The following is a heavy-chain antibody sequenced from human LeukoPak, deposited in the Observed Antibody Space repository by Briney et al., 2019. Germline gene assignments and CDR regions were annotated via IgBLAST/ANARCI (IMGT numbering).Heavy chain of an antibody. CDR3: ARGPPVNNYYYYYMDV. D-gene: IGHD3-22*01. CDR2: INPSGGST. V-gene: IGHV1-46*01. Sequence: SVNVSCTASGYTFTSYYMHWVRQSPGQGREWMGIINPSGGSTTYAQKFQGRVTMTRDMSTSTVYMELSSLRSEDTAVYYCARGPPVNNYYYYYMDVWGKGTTVTVSS. CDR1: GYTFTSYY. J-gene: IGHJ6*03.